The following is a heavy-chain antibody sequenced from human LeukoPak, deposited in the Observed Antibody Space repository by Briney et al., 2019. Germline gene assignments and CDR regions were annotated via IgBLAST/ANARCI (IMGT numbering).Heavy chain of an antibody. V-gene: IGHV3-23*01. Sequence: GGSLRLSCAASGFTFSSYAMSWVRQAPGKGLEWVSAISGSGGSTYYADSVKGRFTISRDNSKNTLYLQMNSLRAEDTAVYYCGKSRGIVVVPAATDYYGMDVWGQGTTVTVSS. J-gene: IGHJ6*02. CDR2: ISGSGGST. CDR1: GFTFSSYA. D-gene: IGHD2-2*01. CDR3: GKSRGIVVVPAATDYYGMDV.